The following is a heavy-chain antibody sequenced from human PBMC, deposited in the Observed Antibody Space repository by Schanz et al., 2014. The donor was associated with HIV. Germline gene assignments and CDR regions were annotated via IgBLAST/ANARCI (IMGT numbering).Heavy chain of an antibody. CDR3: AKPEYDSRGNSQSHFDS. J-gene: IGHJ4*02. V-gene: IGHV3-23*01. D-gene: IGHD3-22*01. Sequence: EVQLLDSGGGSVQPGGSLRLSCVASGFTFNNYAMTWVRQAPGKGLEWVSSISESGGRSYYADSVNGRFTISRDNSKNTLYLQMTTLRTEDTAVYYCAKPEYDSRGNSQSHFDSWGQGTLVTVSS. CDR2: ISESGGRS. CDR1: GFTFNNYA.